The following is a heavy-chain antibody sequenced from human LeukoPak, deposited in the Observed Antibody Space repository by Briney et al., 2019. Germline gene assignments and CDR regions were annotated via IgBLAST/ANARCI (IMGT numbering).Heavy chain of an antibody. CDR3: ARDSSLVVIAVSQGDFDY. Sequence: KTSETLSLTCTVSGGSISSYYWSWIRQPPGKGLEWIGYIYYSGSTNYNPSLKSRVTISVDTSKNQFSLKLNSVTAADTAVYYCARDSSLVVIAVSQGDFDYWGQGTLVTVSS. J-gene: IGHJ4*02. CDR1: GGSISSYY. D-gene: IGHD2-21*01. CDR2: IYYSGST. V-gene: IGHV4-59*12.